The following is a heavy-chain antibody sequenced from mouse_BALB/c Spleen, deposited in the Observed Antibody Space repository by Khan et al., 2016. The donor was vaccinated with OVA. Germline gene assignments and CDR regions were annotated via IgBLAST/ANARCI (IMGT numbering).Heavy chain of an antibody. Sequence: QMQLKESGPGLVAPSQSLSITCTVSGFSLTDYGVGWIRQPPGKGLEWLGGIWGGGTTYYNSVLKSRLSISKDNSKSQVFLKMNSLQTDDTAMYYCAKLLWSHYYAMDYWGQGTSVTVSS. CDR2: IWGGGTT. J-gene: IGHJ4*01. V-gene: IGHV2-6-5*01. CDR1: GFSLTDYG. CDR3: AKLLWSHYYAMDY. D-gene: IGHD1-1*02.